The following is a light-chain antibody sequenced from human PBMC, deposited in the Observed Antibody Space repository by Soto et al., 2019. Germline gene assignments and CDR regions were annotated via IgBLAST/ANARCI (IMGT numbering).Light chain of an antibody. J-gene: IGLJ2*01. V-gene: IGLV1-44*01. CDR3: AAWDDTLRARV. CDR1: NSNIGRND. CDR2: SND. Sequence: QSVLAQPPSASGTPGQRVTISCSGSNSNIGRNDVTWYLQVPGTAPQCLIYSNDQRPSGVPDRISGSRSGTSASLAISGLQSGDEAEYYCAAWDDTLRARVFGGGTKLTVL.